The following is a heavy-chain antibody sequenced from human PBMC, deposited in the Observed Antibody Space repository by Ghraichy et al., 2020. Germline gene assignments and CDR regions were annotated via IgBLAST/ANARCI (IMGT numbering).Heavy chain of an antibody. CDR2: INHSGST. V-gene: IGHV4-34*01. J-gene: IGHJ4*02. CDR3: ARGRAMVRGLYYFDY. Sequence: SETLSLTCAVYGGSFSGYYWSWIRQPPGKGLEWIGEINHSGSTNYNPSLKSRVTISVDTSKNQFSLKLSSVTAADTAVYYCARGRAMVRGLYYFDYWGQGTLVTVSS. CDR1: GGSFSGYY. D-gene: IGHD3-10*01.